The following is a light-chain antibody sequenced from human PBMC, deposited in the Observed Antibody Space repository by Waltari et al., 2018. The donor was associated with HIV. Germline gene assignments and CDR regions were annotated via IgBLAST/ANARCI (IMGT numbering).Light chain of an antibody. CDR2: GAS. CDR3: QQYNNWPPGMYA. V-gene: IGKV3-15*01. Sequence: EIVMTQSPATLSVSPGERATLSCRASQSISSNLAWYQQKPGQATRLLIYGASTRAPGIPVKFTGSGSGTEFTLTIRSLQSEDFAIYYCQQYNNWPPGMYAFGQGTKLV. CDR1: QSISSN. J-gene: IGKJ2*01.